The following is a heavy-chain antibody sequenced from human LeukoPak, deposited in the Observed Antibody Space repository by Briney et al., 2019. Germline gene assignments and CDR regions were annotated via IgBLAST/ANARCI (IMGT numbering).Heavy chain of an antibody. CDR2: ISGSGGST. CDR1: GFTFSSYA. D-gene: IGHD2-8*01. CDR3: AKEFDIVLKGVMDV. J-gene: IGHJ6*02. V-gene: IGHV3-23*01. Sequence: PGGSLTLSCAASGFTFSSYAMSWVRQAPGQGLEWVSAISGSGGSTYYADSVKGRFTISRDNSKNTLYLQMNGLRAEDTAVYYCAKEFDIVLKGVMDVWGQGTTVTVSS.